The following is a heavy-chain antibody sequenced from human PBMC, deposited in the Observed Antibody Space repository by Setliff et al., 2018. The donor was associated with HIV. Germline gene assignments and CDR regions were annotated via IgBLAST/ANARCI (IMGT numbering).Heavy chain of an antibody. Sequence: SETLSLTCAVSGASFVGDNHWSWIRQTPERGLEWIAYFMYTDIHYVNYLNYRNPSLSSRVTVSLDTSKNQFSLKLNSVTAADTAVYYCVRGGTSSNWFDPWGQGTLVTVSS. CDR1: GASFVGDNH. CDR3: VRGGTSSNWFDP. D-gene: IGHD2-2*01. V-gene: IGHV4-61*08. CDR2: FMYTDIHYVNYLN. J-gene: IGHJ5*02.